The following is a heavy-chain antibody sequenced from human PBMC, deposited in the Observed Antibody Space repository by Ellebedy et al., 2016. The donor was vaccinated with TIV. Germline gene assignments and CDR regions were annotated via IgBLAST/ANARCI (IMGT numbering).Heavy chain of an antibody. CDR3: AKWARYYGSGRYDAFDI. V-gene: IGHV3-23*01. CDR1: GFTFSSYA. J-gene: IGHJ3*02. Sequence: ETLSLTCAASGFTFSSYAMSWVRQAPGKGLEWVSAISGSGGSTYYADSVKGRFTISRDNSKNTLYLQMNSLRAEDTAVYYCAKWARYYGSGRYDAFDIWGQGTMVTVSS. D-gene: IGHD3-10*01. CDR2: ISGSGGST.